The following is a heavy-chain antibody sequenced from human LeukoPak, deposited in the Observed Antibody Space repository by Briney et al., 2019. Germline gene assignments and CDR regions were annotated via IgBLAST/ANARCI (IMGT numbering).Heavy chain of an antibody. CDR1: GGSFSGYY. CDR3: ARVATLVRGHNWFDP. J-gene: IGHJ5*02. CDR2: INHSGST. D-gene: IGHD3-10*01. V-gene: IGHV4-34*01. Sequence: SETLSLTCAVYGGSFSGYYWSWIRQPPGKGLEWIGEINHSGSTNYNPSLKSRVTISVDPSKNQFSLKLSSVTAADTAVYYCARVATLVRGHNWFDPWGEGTLDTFSS.